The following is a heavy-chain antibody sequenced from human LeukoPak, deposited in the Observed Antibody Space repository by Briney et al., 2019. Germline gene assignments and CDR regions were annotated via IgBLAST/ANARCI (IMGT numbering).Heavy chain of an antibody. J-gene: IGHJ3*02. D-gene: IGHD6-13*01. Sequence: GGSLRLSCAGSGFTFSSFWMHWVRQAPGEGLVWVSRISGDGGSTNYADSVKGRFTISRDNAKNTLYLQMNSLRAEDTAIYYCARATAGTRNSFDSWGQGTMVTVSS. CDR2: ISGDGGST. V-gene: IGHV3-74*01. CDR3: ARATAGTRNSFDS. CDR1: GFTFSSFW.